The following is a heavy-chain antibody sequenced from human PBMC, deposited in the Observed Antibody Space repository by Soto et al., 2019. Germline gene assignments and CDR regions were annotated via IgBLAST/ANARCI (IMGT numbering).Heavy chain of an antibody. D-gene: IGHD3-10*01. CDR1: GGSISSYF. J-gene: IGHJ4*02. Sequence: QVQLQESGPGLVKPSETLSLTCTVPGGSISSYFWSWIRQPAGKGLEWIGRMSTRGSTSYNPSLKSRVRMSLDMSKNQFSLNLSSVTAADTAVYFCACILVFFGDSYFDYWGQGARVTVSS. CDR2: MSTRGST. CDR3: ACILVFFGDSYFDY. V-gene: IGHV4-4*07.